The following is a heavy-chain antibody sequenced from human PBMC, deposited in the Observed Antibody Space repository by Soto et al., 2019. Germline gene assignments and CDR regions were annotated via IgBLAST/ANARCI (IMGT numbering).Heavy chain of an antibody. Sequence: GGSLRLSCAASGFTFSSYGMHWVRQAPGKGLEWVAVIWYDGSNKYYADSVKGRFTISRDNSKNTLYLQMNSLRAEDTAVYYCARAAGLYCSGGSCYFFQHWGQGTLVTVSS. CDR3: ARAAGLYCSGGSCYFFQH. J-gene: IGHJ1*01. V-gene: IGHV3-33*01. CDR1: GFTFSSYG. CDR2: IWYDGSNK. D-gene: IGHD2-15*01.